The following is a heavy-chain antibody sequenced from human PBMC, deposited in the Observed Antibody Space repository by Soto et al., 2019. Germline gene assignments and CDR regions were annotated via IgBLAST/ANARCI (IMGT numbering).Heavy chain of an antibody. CDR2: IYPGDSDT. CDR3: ARRLSSGWYAFDI. V-gene: IGHV5-51*01. J-gene: IGHJ3*02. CDR1: GYSITSYW. Sequence: GDSLKISCKGSGYSITSYWIGWVRQMPGKGLEWMGIIYPGDSDTRYSSSFQGQVTISADKSISTAYLQWSSLKASDTAMYYCARRLSSGWYAFDIWRQGTMDTVSS. D-gene: IGHD6-19*01.